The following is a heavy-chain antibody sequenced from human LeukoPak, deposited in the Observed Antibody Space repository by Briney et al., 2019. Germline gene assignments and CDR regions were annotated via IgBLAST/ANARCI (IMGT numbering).Heavy chain of an antibody. CDR2: INHSGST. CDR1: GGSFSGYY. Sequence: SETLSLTCAVYGGSFSGYYWSWIRQPPGKGLECIGEINHSGSTNYNPSLKSRVTISVGTSKNQFSLKLSSVTAADTAVYYCASHRSSSRYYYYYYGMDVWGQGTTVTVSS. CDR3: ASHRSSSRYYYYYYGMDV. V-gene: IGHV4-34*01. J-gene: IGHJ6*02. D-gene: IGHD6-6*01.